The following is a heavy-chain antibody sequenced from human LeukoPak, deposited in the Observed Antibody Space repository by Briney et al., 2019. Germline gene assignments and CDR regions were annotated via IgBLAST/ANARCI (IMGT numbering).Heavy chain of an antibody. D-gene: IGHD3-22*01. Sequence: SETLSLTCAVYGGSFSGSYWSWIRQPPGKGLEWIGEINHSGSTNYNPSLKSRVTISVDTSKNQFSLKLSSVTAADTAVYYCARDRDRDYYDSGNWFDPWGQGTLVTVSS. CDR1: GGSFSGSY. V-gene: IGHV4-34*01. J-gene: IGHJ5*02. CDR3: ARDRDRDYYDSGNWFDP. CDR2: INHSGST.